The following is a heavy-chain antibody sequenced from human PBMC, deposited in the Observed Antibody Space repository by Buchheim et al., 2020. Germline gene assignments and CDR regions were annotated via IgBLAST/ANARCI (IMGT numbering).Heavy chain of an antibody. V-gene: IGHV3-20*04. J-gene: IGHJ4*02. CDR3: ARVMVGDKWDH. CDR2: INWRSDDR. CDR1: GFTFDDYG. Sequence: EVHLVESGGGVVRPGGSLRLSCAASGFTFDDYGMTWVRQVPGKGLEWVSGINWRSDDRGYADSVPGRFTISIDSAKSSHYLQMESLRAEDTALYYCARVMVGDKWDHWGQGT. D-gene: IGHD1-26*01.